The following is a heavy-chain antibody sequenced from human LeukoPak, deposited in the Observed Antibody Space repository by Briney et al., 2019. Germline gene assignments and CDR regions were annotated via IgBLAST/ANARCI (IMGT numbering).Heavy chain of an antibody. D-gene: IGHD6-19*01. J-gene: IGHJ5*02. Sequence: PGGSLRLSCAASGLTVSSYMSWVRPAPGKGLEWVSVIYSGGSIYYADSVKGRFTISRDKSKNTLYLQMSSLTAEDTAVYYCAASMAGFNWFDPWGQGTLVTVSS. V-gene: IGHV3-66*01. CDR2: IYSGGSI. CDR1: GLTVSSY. CDR3: AASMAGFNWFDP.